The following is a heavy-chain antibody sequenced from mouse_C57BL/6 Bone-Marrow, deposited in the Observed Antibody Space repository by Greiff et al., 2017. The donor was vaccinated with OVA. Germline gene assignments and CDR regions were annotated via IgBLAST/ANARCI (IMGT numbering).Heavy chain of an antibody. J-gene: IGHJ2*01. CDR3: ARGGGSRGP. CDR2: IYPRSGNT. Sequence: QVQLQQSGAELARPVASVKLSCKASGYTFTSYGISWVKQRTGQGLEWIGEIYPRSGNTYYNEKFKGKATLTADKSSSTAYMELRSLTSEDSAVYFCARGGGSRGPWGQGTTLPVSS. CDR1: GYTFTSYG. V-gene: IGHV1-81*01. D-gene: IGHD1-1*01.